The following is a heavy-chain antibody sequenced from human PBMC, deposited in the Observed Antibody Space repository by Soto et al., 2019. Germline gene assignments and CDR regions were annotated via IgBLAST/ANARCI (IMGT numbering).Heavy chain of an antibody. CDR2: IIPIFGTA. CDR1: GGTFSSYA. J-gene: IGHJ6*02. V-gene: IGHV1-69*12. CDR3: ASHSGSSPEGRYYYGMDV. D-gene: IGHD1-26*01. Sequence: QVQLVQSGAEVKKPGSSVKVSCKASGGTFSSYAISWVRQAPGQGLEWMGGIIPIFGTADYAQKFQGRVTMTAXAXTXTXHMERSSLRSEDTAVYYCASHSGSSPEGRYYYGMDVWGQGTTVTVSS.